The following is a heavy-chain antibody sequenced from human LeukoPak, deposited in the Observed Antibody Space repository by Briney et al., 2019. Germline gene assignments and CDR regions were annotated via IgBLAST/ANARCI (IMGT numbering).Heavy chain of an antibody. D-gene: IGHD3-10*01. CDR3: AAAGWGVPYYYYGMDV. J-gene: IGHJ6*02. V-gene: IGHV1-58*02. CDR1: GFTFTSSA. CDR2: IVVGSGNT. Sequence: EASVKVSCKASGFTFTSSAMQWVRQARGQRLEWIGWIVVGSGNTNYAQKFQERVTITRDMSTSTAYMELSSLRSEDTAVYYCAAAGWGVPYYYYGMDVWGQGTRSPSP.